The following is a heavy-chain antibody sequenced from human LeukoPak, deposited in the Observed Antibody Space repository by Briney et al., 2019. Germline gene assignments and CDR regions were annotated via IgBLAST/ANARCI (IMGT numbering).Heavy chain of an antibody. CDR1: GYTFTGYY. Sequence: ASVKVSCKASGYTFTGYYMHWVRQAPGQGLEWMGWINPNSGGTNYAQKFQGRVTMTRDTSITTTYMELSRLTPDDSAVYFCATEASGLNWFDPWGQGTLVTVSS. CDR2: INPNSGGT. D-gene: IGHD3-3*01. V-gene: IGHV1-2*02. J-gene: IGHJ5*02. CDR3: ATEASGLNWFDP.